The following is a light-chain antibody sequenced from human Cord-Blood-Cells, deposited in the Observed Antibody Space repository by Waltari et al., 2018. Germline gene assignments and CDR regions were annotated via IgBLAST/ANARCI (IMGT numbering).Light chain of an antibody. V-gene: IGKV4-1*01. J-gene: IGKJ1*01. CDR2: WAS. CDR3: QQYYSTPQT. CDR1: QRVLYSSNNKNY. Sequence: DIVMTQSPDSLAVSLGERATINCKSSQRVLYSSNNKNYLAWYQQKPGQPPKLLIYWASTRESGVPARFSGSGAGTDFTLTISSLQAEDVAVYYCQQYYSTPQTFGQGTKVEIK.